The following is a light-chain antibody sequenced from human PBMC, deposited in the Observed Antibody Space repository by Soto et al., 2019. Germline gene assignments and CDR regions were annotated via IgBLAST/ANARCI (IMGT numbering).Light chain of an antibody. CDR2: GAS. CDR1: QSVSSSY. V-gene: IGKV3D-7*01. J-gene: IGKJ1*01. CDR3: QKYNSYSRT. Sequence: PGERVTLSCRASQSVSSSYLTWHQQKPGQAPRLLIYGASTRATSIPARFSGSGSGTDFTLTISSLQPDDFATYYCQKYNSYSRTFGQGTKVDI.